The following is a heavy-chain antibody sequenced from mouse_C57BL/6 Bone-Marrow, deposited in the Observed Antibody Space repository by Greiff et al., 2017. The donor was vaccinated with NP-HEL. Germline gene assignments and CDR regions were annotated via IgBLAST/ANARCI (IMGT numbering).Heavy chain of an antibody. V-gene: IGHV1-55*01. J-gene: IGHJ1*03. CDR3: ARRYYGSSYWYFDV. Sequence: QVQLKQPGAELVKPGASVKMSCKASGYTFTSYWITWVKQRPGQGLEWIGDIYPGSGSTNYNEKFKSKATLTVDTSSSTAYMQLSSLISEDSAVYYCARRYYGSSYWYFDVWGTGTTVTVSS. CDR2: IYPGSGST. D-gene: IGHD1-1*01. CDR1: GYTFTSYW.